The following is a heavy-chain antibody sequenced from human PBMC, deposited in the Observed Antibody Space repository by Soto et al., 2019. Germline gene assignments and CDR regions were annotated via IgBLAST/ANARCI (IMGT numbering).Heavy chain of an antibody. CDR3: AREDEDIVVVPAAIDY. J-gene: IGHJ4*02. V-gene: IGHV3-21*01. CDR2: ISSSSSYI. Sequence: GSLRLSCAASGFTFSSYSMNWVRQAPGKGLEWVSSISSSSSYIYYADSVKGRFTISRDNAKNSLYLQMNSLGAEDTAVYYCAREDEDIVVVPAAIDYWGQGTLVTVSS. CDR1: GFTFSSYS. D-gene: IGHD2-2*01.